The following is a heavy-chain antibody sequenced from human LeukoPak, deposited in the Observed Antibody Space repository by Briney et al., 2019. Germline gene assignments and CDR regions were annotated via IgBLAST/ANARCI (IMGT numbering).Heavy chain of an antibody. D-gene: IGHD4-11*01. J-gene: IGHJ5*02. Sequence: GASVKVSCKASGYTFTSYDINWVRQATGQGLEWMGWMNPNGGNTGYAQKFQGRVTMTRNTSISTAYMELSSLRSEDTAVYYCARAVTTIAPNWFDPWGQGTLVTVSS. V-gene: IGHV1-8*01. CDR2: MNPNGGNT. CDR1: GYTFTSYD. CDR3: ARAVTTIAPNWFDP.